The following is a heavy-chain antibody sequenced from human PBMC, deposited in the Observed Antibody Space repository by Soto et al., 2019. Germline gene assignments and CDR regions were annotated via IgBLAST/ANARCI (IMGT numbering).Heavy chain of an antibody. J-gene: IGHJ4*03. V-gene: IGHV1-18*01. CDR1: GYTFTSYG. CDR3: ARDVPSYSSSERFDY. CDR2: ISAYNGNT. Sequence: GASVKVSCKASGYTFTSYGISWVRQAPGQGLEWMGWISAYNGNTNYAQKLQGRVTMTTDTSTSTAYMELRSLRSDDTAVYYCARDVPSYSSSERFDYWGKGTTVTVSS. D-gene: IGHD6-13*01.